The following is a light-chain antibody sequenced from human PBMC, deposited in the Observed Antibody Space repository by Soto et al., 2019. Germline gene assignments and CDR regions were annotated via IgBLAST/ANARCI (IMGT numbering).Light chain of an antibody. CDR2: RNN. V-gene: IGLV1-47*01. CDR3: AAWDDGLSGYV. CDR1: SSNIGSNY. J-gene: IGLJ1*01. Sequence: VLTQPPSASGTPGQRVTISCSGSSSNIGSNYVYWYQQLPGTAPKLLIYRNNQRPSGVPDRFSGSKSGTSASLAISGLRSEDEADYYCAAWDDGLSGYVFGTGTKVTVL.